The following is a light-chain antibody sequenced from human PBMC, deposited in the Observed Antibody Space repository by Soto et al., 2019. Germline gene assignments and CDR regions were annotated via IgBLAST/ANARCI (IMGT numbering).Light chain of an antibody. Sequence: DIQMTQSPSSLSASIGDRVTITCRASQSISSYVSWYQQKPGKAPKLLIYGASSLQSGVPSRFSGSGSGTDFTLTISSLQPEDFATYFCQYTYSSPRTFGQGTKVEIK. CDR3: QYTYSSPRT. CDR1: QSISSY. V-gene: IGKV1-39*01. J-gene: IGKJ1*01. CDR2: GAS.